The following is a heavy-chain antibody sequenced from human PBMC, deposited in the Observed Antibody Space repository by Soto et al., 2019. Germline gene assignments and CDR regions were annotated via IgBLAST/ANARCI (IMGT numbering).Heavy chain of an antibody. V-gene: IGHV3-74*01. J-gene: IGHJ6*02. CDR2: INSDGSST. D-gene: IGHD4-17*01. CDR3: ARDYGDYAYGMDV. CDR1: GFTFSSYL. Sequence: GGSLRLSCAASGFTFSSYLMHWVRQAPGKGLVWVSRINSDGSSTSYADSVKGRFTISRDNAKNTLYLQMNSLRAEDTAVYYCARDYGDYAYGMDVWGQGTTVTV.